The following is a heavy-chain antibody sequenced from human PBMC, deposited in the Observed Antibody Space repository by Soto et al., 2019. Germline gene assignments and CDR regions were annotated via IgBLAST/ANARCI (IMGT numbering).Heavy chain of an antibody. J-gene: IGHJ3*02. D-gene: IGHD5-12*01. CDR3: ARDTGYDHKAIDI. CDR2: INPTGSMT. Sequence: ASVKVSCKASGYSFITSYYMHWVRQAPGQGLEWMGIINPTGSMTKYSQRFQGRLTMTRDTSTSTDYMELTTLTSEDTAVYFCARDTGYDHKAIDISGQGTMVTVSS. V-gene: IGHV1-46*01. CDR1: GYSFITSYY.